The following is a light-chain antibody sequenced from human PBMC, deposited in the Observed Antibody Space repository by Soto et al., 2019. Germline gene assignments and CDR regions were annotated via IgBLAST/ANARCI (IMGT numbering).Light chain of an antibody. V-gene: IGLV2-14*01. J-gene: IGLJ1*01. CDR1: SSDVGGYNY. CDR3: SSYTSSSTLYV. Sequence: QSALTQPASVSGSPGQSITISCTETSSDVGGYNYVSWYQQHPGKAPKLMIYDVSNRPSGVSNRFSGSKSGNTASLTISGLQAEDEADYYCSSYTSSSTLYVFGTGTKSPS. CDR2: DVS.